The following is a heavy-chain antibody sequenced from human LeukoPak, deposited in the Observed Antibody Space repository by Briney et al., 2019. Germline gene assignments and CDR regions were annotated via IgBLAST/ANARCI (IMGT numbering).Heavy chain of an antibody. CDR1: GFTFSSYA. CDR3: ARDGQWLVQETFDY. V-gene: IGHV3-30-3*01. CDR2: ISYDGSNK. Sequence: GGSLRLSCAASGFTFSSYAMHWVRQAPSKGLEWVAVISYDGSNKYYADSVKGRFTISRDNSKNTLYLQMNSLRAEDTAVYYCARDGQWLVQETFDYWGQGTLVTVSS. J-gene: IGHJ4*02. D-gene: IGHD6-19*01.